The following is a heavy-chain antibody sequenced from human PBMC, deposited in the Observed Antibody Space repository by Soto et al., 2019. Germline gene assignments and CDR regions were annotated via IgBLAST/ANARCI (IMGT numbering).Heavy chain of an antibody. V-gene: IGHV4-4*02. CDR2: IYHSGSA. CDR1: GGSIGSGDG. Sequence: SETLSLTCAVPGGSIGSGDGWTWVRQPPGKGLEWIAEIYHSGSANYNPSLKSRVTISVDKSKNQFSLILSSVTAADTAVHYCARTYHYGSNYFLYYFDHWGQGALVTVSS. D-gene: IGHD3-22*01. J-gene: IGHJ4*02. CDR3: ARTYHYGSNYFLYYFDH.